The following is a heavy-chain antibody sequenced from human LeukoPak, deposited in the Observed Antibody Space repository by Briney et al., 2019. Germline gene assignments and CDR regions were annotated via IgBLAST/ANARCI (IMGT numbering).Heavy chain of an antibody. D-gene: IGHD3-10*01. J-gene: IGHJ5*02. CDR1: GGSCSGYY. CDR3: ARGGYGSGSYWFDP. Sequence: SETLTLTCAVYGGSCSGYYWSWIRQPPGKGLEWIGVINHSGSTNYNPSLKSRVTISVDTSKNQFSLKLSSVTAADTAVYYCARGGYGSGSYWFDPWGQGTLVTVSS. V-gene: IGHV4-34*01. CDR2: INHSGST.